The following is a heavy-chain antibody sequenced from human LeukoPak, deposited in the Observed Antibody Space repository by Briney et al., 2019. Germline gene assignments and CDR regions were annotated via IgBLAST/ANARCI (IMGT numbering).Heavy chain of an antibody. CDR1: GFTFSSYS. V-gene: IGHV3-21*01. CDR3: ARLGCSGGSCSSFDY. D-gene: IGHD2-15*01. J-gene: IGHJ4*02. CDR2: ISSSSSYI. Sequence: GGSLRLSCVASGFTFSSYSMNWVRQAPGKGLEWVSSISSSSSYIYYADSVKGRFTISRDNAKNSLYLQMNSLRAEDTAVYYCARLGCSGGSCSSFDYWGQGTLVTVSS.